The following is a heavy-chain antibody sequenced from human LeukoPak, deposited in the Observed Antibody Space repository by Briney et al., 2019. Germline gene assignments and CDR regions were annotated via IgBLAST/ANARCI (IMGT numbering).Heavy chain of an antibody. J-gene: IGHJ4*02. CDR3: ARDGGTGFLDY. D-gene: IGHD3/OR15-3a*01. CDR2: IKQDGSEK. Sequence: PGGSLRLSCAASGFTFSSYWMSWVRQAPGKGREWVANIKQDGSEKYYVDSVKGRFTISRDNAKNSLYLQMNSLRAEDTAVYYCARDGGTGFLDYWGQGTLVTVSS. CDR1: GFTFSSYW. V-gene: IGHV3-7*01.